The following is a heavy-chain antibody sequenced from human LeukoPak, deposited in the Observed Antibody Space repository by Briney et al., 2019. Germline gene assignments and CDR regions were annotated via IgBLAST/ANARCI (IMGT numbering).Heavy chain of an antibody. CDR3: VADCYGDCID. V-gene: IGHV1-58*01. Sequence: TSVKVSCKASGFIFSSSAVQWVRHARGQRPEWIGWIVVGSGSTNYAQNFQERVTITRDMSTSTAYMELSSLRSEDTAVYYCVADCYGDCIDWGQGTLVTVSS. CDR1: GFIFSSSA. CDR2: IVVGSGST. D-gene: IGHD4-17*01. J-gene: IGHJ4*02.